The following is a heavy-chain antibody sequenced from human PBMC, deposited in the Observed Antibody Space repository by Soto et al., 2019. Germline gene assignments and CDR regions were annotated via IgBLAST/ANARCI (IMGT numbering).Heavy chain of an antibody. D-gene: IGHD2-15*01. V-gene: IGHV3-23*01. CDR3: AKVLVAATPRYYYMDV. J-gene: IGHJ6*03. CDR2: ISGSGGST. Sequence: PGGSLRLSCAASGFTFSSYAMSWVRQAPGKGLEWVSAISGSGGSTYYADSVKGRFTISRDNSKNTLYLQMNSLRAEDTAVYYCAKVLVAATPRYYYMDVWGKGTTVTVSS. CDR1: GFTFSSYA.